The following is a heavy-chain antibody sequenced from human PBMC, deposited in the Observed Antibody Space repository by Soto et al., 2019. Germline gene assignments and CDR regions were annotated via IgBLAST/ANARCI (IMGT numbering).Heavy chain of an antibody. CDR2: INHSGST. J-gene: IGHJ6*03. V-gene: IGHV4-34*01. CDR1: GGSFSGYY. CDR3: ARLLGKDYDILTGSYYMDV. D-gene: IGHD3-9*01. Sequence: SETLSLTCAVYGGSFSGYYWSWIRQPPGKGLEWIGEINHSGSTNYNPSLKSRVTISVDTSKNQFSLKLSSVTAADTAVYYCARLLGKDYDILTGSYYMDVWGKGTTVTVSS.